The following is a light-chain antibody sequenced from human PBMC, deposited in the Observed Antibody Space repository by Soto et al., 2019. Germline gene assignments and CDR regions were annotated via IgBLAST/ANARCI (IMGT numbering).Light chain of an antibody. CDR1: QSVSSSY. Sequence: EIVLTQSPGTLSLSPGERATLSCRASQSVSSSYLAWYQQKPGQAPRLLIYGASNRATGVPDRFSGSGSGTDFTLTISRLEPEDFAVYYCQQYDNSLLFGGGTKVEIK. CDR3: QQYDNSLL. V-gene: IGKV3-20*01. CDR2: GAS. J-gene: IGKJ4*01.